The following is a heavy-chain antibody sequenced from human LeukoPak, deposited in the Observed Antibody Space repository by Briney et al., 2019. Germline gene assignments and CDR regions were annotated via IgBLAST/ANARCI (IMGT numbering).Heavy chain of an antibody. CDR2: INHSGST. CDR3: ARGGWGDAFDI. D-gene: IGHD3-16*01. J-gene: IGHJ3*02. V-gene: IGHV4-34*01. CDR1: GGSFSGYY. Sequence: SETLSLTCAVYGGSFSGYYWSWIRQPPGKGLEWIGEINHSGSTNYNPSLKSRVTISVDTSKNQFSLKLSSVTAADTAVYYCARGGWGDAFDIWGQGTMVTVSS.